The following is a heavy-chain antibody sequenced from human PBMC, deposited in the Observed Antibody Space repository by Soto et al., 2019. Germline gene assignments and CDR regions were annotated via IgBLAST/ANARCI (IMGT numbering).Heavy chain of an antibody. CDR1: GGTLSSYA. J-gene: IGHJ3*02. V-gene: IGHV1-69*06. D-gene: IGHD3-22*01. CDR2: IIPIFGTA. Sequence: SVKVSCKASGGTLSSYAISWVRQAPGQGLEWMGGIIPIFGTANYAQKFQGRVTITADKSTSTAYMELSSLRSEDTAVYYCARDRYDSSGPRSFDIWGQGTMVTVSS. CDR3: ARDRYDSSGPRSFDI.